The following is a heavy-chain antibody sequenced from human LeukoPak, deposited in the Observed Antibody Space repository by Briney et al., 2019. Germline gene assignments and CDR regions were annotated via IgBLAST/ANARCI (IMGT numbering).Heavy chain of an antibody. J-gene: IGHJ3*01. CDR2: IRQDGSDK. CDR3: ARGNTRFRNAFDV. Sequence: GGSLRLSCGASGFTFRAYWMTWVRQAPGRGLDWVANIRQDGSDKYFVDSVKGRFTISRDNAKNSLYLQMNSLRVEDTAVYYCARGNTRFRNAFDVWGRGTVVTVSS. CDR1: GFTFRAYW. D-gene: IGHD3-3*01. V-gene: IGHV3-7*03.